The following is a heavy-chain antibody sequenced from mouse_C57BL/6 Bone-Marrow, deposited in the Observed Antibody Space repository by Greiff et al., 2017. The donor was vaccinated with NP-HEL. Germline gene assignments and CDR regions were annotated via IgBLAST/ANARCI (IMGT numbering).Heavy chain of an antibody. CDR2: IWSDGST. V-gene: IGHV2-6*03. J-gene: IGHJ4*01. D-gene: IGHD2-5*01. Sequence: QVQLKESGPGLVAPSQSLSITCTVSGFSLTSYGVHWVRQPPGKGLEWLVVIWSDGSTTYNSALKSRLSISKDNSKSQVFLKMNSLQTDDTAMYYCARLHSNYLYAMDYWGQGTSVTVSS. CDR1: GFSLTSYG. CDR3: ARLHSNYLYAMDY.